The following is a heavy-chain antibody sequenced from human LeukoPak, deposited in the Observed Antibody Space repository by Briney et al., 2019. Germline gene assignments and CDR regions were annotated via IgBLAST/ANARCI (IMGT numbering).Heavy chain of an antibody. V-gene: IGHV3-66*01. CDR3: ARVLNSDFDY. CDR1: GFTVSSNY. J-gene: IGHJ4*02. Sequence: GGSLRLSCAASGFTVSSNYMSWVRQAPGKGLEWVSVIYSGGSTYYAASVKGRFTISIDNSKNTLYLQMNSLRAEDTAVYYCARVLNSDFDYWGQGTLVTVPS. D-gene: IGHD4-23*01. CDR2: IYSGGST.